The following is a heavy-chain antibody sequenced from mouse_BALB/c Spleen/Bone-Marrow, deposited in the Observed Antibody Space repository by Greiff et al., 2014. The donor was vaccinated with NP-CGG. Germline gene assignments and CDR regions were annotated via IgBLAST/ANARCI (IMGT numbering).Heavy chain of an antibody. Sequence: ESGGGLVQPGGSRKLSCAASGFTFSSFGMHWVRQAPEKGLEWVAYISSGSSTIYYADTVKGRFTISRDNPKNTLFLRMTSLRSEDTAMYYCTRKGALITHYYAMDYWGQGTSVTVSS. CDR2: ISSGSSTI. CDR1: GFTFSSFG. J-gene: IGHJ4*01. D-gene: IGHD2-4*01. CDR3: TRKGALITHYYAMDY. V-gene: IGHV5-17*02.